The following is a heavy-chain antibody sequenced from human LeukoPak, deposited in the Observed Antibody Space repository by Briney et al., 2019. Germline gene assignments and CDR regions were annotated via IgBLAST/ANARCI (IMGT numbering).Heavy chain of an antibody. CDR2: IKLDGSEK. D-gene: IGHD3/OR15-3a*01. J-gene: IGHJ4*02. V-gene: IGHV3-7*03. CDR3: ARDQYDTWSRRGDFDS. Sequence: GGSLRLSCVASGFSFGKYWMSWVRQAPGKGLEWVANIKLDGSEKNYVDSVKGRFTISRDNTKNSLYLQMSSLRAEDTAVFYCARDQYDTWSRRGDFDSWGQGTLVIVSS. CDR1: GFSFGKYW.